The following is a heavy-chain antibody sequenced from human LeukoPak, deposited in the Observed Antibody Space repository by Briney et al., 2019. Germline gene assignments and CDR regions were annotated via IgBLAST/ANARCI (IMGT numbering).Heavy chain of an antibody. D-gene: IGHD4-11*01. V-gene: IGHV3-30*04. Sequence: PGGSLRLSCAASGFTFSSYAMHWVRQAPGKGLEWVAVISYDGSNKYYADSVKGRFTISRDNSKNTLYLQMNSLRAEDTAVYYCARQHSDYTFDYWGQGTLVTVSS. CDR1: GFTFSSYA. CDR2: ISYDGSNK. CDR3: ARQHSDYTFDY. J-gene: IGHJ4*02.